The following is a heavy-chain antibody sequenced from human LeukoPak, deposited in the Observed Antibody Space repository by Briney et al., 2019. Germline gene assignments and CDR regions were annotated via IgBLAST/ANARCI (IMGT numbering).Heavy chain of an antibody. Sequence: GGSLRLSCVASGFTFSNFWLMWVRQAPEKGLEWVANIRRDGSQKYYVDSVKGRFTISRDNADNSLYLHMNSLRAEDTAVYYCARPLMGGGNSPFDSWGQGTLVTVSS. V-gene: IGHV3-7*05. D-gene: IGHD4-23*01. CDR1: GFTFSNFW. CDR2: IRRDGSQK. J-gene: IGHJ4*02. CDR3: ARPLMGGGNSPFDS.